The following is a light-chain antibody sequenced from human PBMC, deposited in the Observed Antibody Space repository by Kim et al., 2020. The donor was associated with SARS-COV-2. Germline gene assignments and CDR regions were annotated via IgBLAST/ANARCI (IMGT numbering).Light chain of an antibody. J-gene: IGLJ2*01. CDR1: SSNIGNNY. CDR3: GTWDSSLSAVV. V-gene: IGLV1-51*01. CDR2: DNN. Sequence: QKVTIPCSGSSSNIGNNYVSWYQQLPRTAPKLLIYDNNKRPSGIPDRFSGSKSGTSATLGITGLQTGDEADYYCGTWDSSLSAVVFGGGTQLTVL.